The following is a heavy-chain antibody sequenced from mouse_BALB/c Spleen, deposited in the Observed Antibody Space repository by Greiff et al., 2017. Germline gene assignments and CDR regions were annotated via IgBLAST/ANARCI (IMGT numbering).Heavy chain of an antibody. J-gene: IGHJ2*01. CDR2: IRLKSDNYAT. V-gene: IGHV6-6*02. Sequence: EVKLVESGGGLVQPGGSMKLSCVASGFTFSSYWMSWVRQSPEKGLEWVAEIRLKSDNYATHYAESVKGKFTISRDDSKSRLYLQMNSLRAEDTGIYYCTNGNFDYWGQGTTLTVSS. D-gene: IGHD2-1*01. CDR1: GFTFSSYW. CDR3: TNGNFDY.